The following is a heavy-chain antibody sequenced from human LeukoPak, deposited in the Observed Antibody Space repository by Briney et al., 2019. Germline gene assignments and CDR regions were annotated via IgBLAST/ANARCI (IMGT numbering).Heavy chain of an antibody. Sequence: SETLSLTCAVYGGSFSGYYWSWIRQPPGKGLEWIGEINHSGSTNYNPSLKSRVTISVDTSKNQFSLKLSSVTAADTAVYYCARHVKVRGENYFDYWGQGTLVTVSS. J-gene: IGHJ4*02. CDR2: INHSGST. V-gene: IGHV4-34*01. D-gene: IGHD3-10*01. CDR3: ARHVKVRGENYFDY. CDR1: GGSFSGYY.